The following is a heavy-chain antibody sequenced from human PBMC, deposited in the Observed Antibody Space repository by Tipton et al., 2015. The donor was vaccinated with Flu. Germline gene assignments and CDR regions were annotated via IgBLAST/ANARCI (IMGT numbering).Heavy chain of an antibody. CDR3: ARVRPVYYDSRGGFDY. V-gene: IGHV3-74*01. CDR2: INSDGSST. D-gene: IGHD3-22*01. Sequence: SLRLSCAASGFTFSSYWMHWVRQAPGKGLVWVSRINSDGSSTSYADSVKGRFTISRDNAKSTLYLQMNSLRAEDTAVYYCARVRPVYYDSRGGFDYWGQGTLVTVSS. J-gene: IGHJ4*02. CDR1: GFTFSSYW.